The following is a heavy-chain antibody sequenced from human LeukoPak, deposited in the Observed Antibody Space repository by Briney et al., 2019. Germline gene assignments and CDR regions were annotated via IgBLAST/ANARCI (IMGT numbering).Heavy chain of an antibody. V-gene: IGHV4-34*01. CDR1: GGSFSGYY. D-gene: IGHD3-3*01. J-gene: IGHJ6*02. CDR2: INHSGST. Sequence: SETLSLTCAVYGGSFSGYYWSWIRQPPGKGLEWIGEINHSGSTNYNPSLKSRVTISVDTSKNQFSLKLSSVTAADTAVYYCARGLLRFLEWLSPNDMDVWGQGTTVTVSS. CDR3: ARGLLRFLEWLSPNDMDV.